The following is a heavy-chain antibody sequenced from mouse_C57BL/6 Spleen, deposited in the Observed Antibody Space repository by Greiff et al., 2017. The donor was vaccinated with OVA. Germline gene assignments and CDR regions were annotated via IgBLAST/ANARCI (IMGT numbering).Heavy chain of an antibody. CDR2: INPSSGYT. Sequence: QVQLKQSGAELARPGASVKMSCKASCYTFTSYTMHWVKQRPGQGLEWIGYINPSSGYTKYNQKFKDKATLTADKSSSTAYMQLSSLTSEDSAVYYCARGWSYYFDYWGQGTTLTVSS. D-gene: IGHD1-1*02. CDR1: CYTFTSYT. V-gene: IGHV1-4*01. J-gene: IGHJ2*01. CDR3: ARGWSYYFDY.